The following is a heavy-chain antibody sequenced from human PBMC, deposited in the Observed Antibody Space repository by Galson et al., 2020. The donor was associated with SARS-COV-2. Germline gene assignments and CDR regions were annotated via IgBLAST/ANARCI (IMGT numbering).Heavy chain of an antibody. V-gene: IGHV3-21*01. CDR3: ARDPYYDSSDY. D-gene: IGHD3-22*01. J-gene: IGHJ4*02. Sequence: KIGESLKISCAASGFTFSSYSMNWVRQAPGKGPEWVSSISSSSSYIYYADPVKGRFTISRDNAKNSLYLQMNSLRAEDTAVYYCARDPYYDSSDYWGQGTLVTVSS. CDR2: ISSSSSYI. CDR1: GFTFSSYS.